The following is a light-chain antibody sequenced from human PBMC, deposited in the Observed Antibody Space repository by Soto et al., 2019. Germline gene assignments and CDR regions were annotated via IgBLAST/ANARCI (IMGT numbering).Light chain of an antibody. J-gene: IGLJ2*01. V-gene: IGLV2-11*01. CDR2: DVS. Sequence: QSALTQPRSVSGSPGQSVTISCTGTSSDVGGYNYVAWYRHHPGKAPKLIIYDVSKRPSGVPDRFSGSKSGNTASLTISGLQAEDEADYYCSSYAGKYVVFGGGTQLTVL. CDR3: SSYAGKYVV. CDR1: SSDVGGYNY.